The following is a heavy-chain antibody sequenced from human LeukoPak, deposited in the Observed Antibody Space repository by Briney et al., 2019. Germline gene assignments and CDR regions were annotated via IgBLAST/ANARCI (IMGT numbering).Heavy chain of an antibody. V-gene: IGHV3-30*18. J-gene: IGHJ4*02. CDR2: ISYDGSNK. D-gene: IGHD6-6*01. Sequence: GGSLRLSCAASGFTFSSYGMHWVRQAPGKGLEWVAVISYDGSNKYYADSVKGRLTISRDNSKNTLYLQMNSLRAEDTAVYYCAKVGSSLKGNEYSSFLDYWGQGTLVTVSS. CDR1: GFTFSSYG. CDR3: AKVGSSLKGNEYSSFLDY.